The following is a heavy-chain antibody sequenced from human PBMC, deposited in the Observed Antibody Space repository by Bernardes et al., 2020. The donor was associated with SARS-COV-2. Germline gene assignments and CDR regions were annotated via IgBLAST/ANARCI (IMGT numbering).Heavy chain of an antibody. CDR3: ARNHGSGSYYPSGY. Sequence: GGSLRLSRAASGFTFGDYGMSWVRQAPGKGLEWVSGINWNGGSTGYADSVKGRFTISRDNAKNSLYLQMNSLRAEDTALYHCARNHGSGSYYPSGYWGQGTLVTVSS. CDR2: INWNGGST. CDR1: GFTFGDYG. J-gene: IGHJ4*02. D-gene: IGHD3-10*01. V-gene: IGHV3-20*01.